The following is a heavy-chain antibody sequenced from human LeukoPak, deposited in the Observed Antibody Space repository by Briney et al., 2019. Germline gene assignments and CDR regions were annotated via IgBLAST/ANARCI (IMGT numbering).Heavy chain of an antibody. Sequence: GGSLRLSCAASGFTFSNYALSWVRQAPGKGLEWVLGISETGRSTSYADSVKGRFTISRDNSKKTVYLQMNSLRGDDTAVYYCAKDPWGTPSNWFDSWGQGTLVTVSS. CDR2: ISETGRST. J-gene: IGHJ5*01. CDR1: GFTFSNYA. CDR3: AKDPWGTPSNWFDS. D-gene: IGHD7-27*01. V-gene: IGHV3-23*01.